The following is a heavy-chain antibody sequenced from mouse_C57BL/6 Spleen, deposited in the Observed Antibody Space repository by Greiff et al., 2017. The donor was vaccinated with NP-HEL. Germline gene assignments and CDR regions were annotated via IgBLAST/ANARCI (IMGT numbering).Heavy chain of an antibody. Sequence: QVQLQQPGAELVRPGTSVKLSCKASGYTFTSYWMHWVKQRPGQGLEWIGVIDPSDSYTNYNQKFKGKATLTVDTSSSTAYMQLSSLTSEDSAVYYCARSGLGRRGFDYWGQGTTLTVSS. D-gene: IGHD4-1*01. CDR3: ARSGLGRRGFDY. J-gene: IGHJ2*01. CDR1: GYTFTSYW. V-gene: IGHV1-59*01. CDR2: IDPSDSYT.